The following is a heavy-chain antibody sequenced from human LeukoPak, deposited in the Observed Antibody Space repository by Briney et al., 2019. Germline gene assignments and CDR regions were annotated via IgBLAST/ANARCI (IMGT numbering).Heavy chain of an antibody. CDR1: GFTFSSYA. CDR3: ASWDYYGSGSYFDY. J-gene: IGHJ4*02. D-gene: IGHD3-10*01. CDR2: ISGSGGST. V-gene: IGHV3-23*01. Sequence: GGSLRLSCAASGFTFSSYAMSWVRQAPGKGLEWVSAISGSGGSTYYADSVKGRFTISRDNSKNTLYLQMNSLRAEDTAVYYCASWDYYGSGSYFDYWGQGTLVTVSS.